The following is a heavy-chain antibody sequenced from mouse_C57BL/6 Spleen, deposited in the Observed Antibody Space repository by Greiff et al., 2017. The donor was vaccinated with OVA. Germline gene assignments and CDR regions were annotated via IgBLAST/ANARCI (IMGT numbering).Heavy chain of an antibody. CDR3: ARQGSSGYGAWFAY. V-gene: IGHV5-15*01. CDR2: ISNLAYSI. Sequence: DVQLVESGGGLVQPGGSLKLSCAASGFTFSDYGMAWVRQAPRKGPEWVAFISNLAYSIYYADTVTGRFTISRENAKNTLYLEMSSLRSEYTAMYYCARQGSSGYGAWFAYWGQGTRVTVSA. CDR1: GFTFSDYG. J-gene: IGHJ3*01. D-gene: IGHD3-2*02.